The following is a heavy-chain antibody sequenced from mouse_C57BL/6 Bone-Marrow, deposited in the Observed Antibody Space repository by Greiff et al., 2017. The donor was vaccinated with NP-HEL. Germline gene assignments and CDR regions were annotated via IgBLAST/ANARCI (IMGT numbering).Heavy chain of an antibody. CDR2: IDPETGGT. CDR1: GYTFTDYE. D-gene: IGHD1-1*01. Sequence: QVQLQQSGAELVRPGASVTLSCKASGYTFTDYEMHWVKQTPVHGLEWIGAIDPETGGTAYNQKFKGKAILTADKSSSTAYMELRSLTSEDSAVYYCTRSATVVAHWYFDVWGTGTTVTVSS. V-gene: IGHV1-15*01. J-gene: IGHJ1*03. CDR3: TRSATVVAHWYFDV.